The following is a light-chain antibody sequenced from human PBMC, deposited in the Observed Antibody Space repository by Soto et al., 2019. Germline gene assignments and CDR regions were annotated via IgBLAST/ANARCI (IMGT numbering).Light chain of an antibody. CDR3: LLYYGGVWV. V-gene: IGLV7-46*01. J-gene: IGLJ3*02. Sequence: QAVVTQESSLTVSPGGTVTLTCDSSIDTVTTSHWPYWFQQKPGQAPKTLIYDTTNRHSWTPARFSGSILGGKAALILSGAQPEDEAEYYCLLYYGGVWVFGGGTKLTVL. CDR1: IDTVTTSHW. CDR2: DTT.